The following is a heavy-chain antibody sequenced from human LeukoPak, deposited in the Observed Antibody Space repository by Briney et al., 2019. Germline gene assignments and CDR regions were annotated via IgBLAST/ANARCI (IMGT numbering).Heavy chain of an antibody. J-gene: IGHJ5*02. CDR3: ARDKIGYYRWFDP. Sequence: QPGESLRLSCGASGFTFRTYEMNWVRQAPGKGLEWVSYISGSDPTVYYADSVRGRFTISRDNAKNSLYLQMNSLRAEDTAVYYCARDKIGYYRWFDPWGQGTLVTVSS. CDR2: ISGSDPTV. D-gene: IGHD1-26*01. V-gene: IGHV3-48*03. CDR1: GFTFRTYE.